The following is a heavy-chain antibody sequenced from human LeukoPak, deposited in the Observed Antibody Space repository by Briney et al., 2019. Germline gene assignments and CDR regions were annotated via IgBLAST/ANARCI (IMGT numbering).Heavy chain of an antibody. CDR3: AKALSSSSYQGN. D-gene: IGHD6-13*01. CDR2: IYTSGST. J-gene: IGHJ4*02. CDR1: GGSISSGSYY. Sequence: SETLSLTCTVSGGSISSGSYYWSWIRQPAGKVLEWIGRIYTSGSTNYNPSLKSRVSISVDTSKNQFSRKLSSVTAADPAVYSCAKALSSSSYQGNWNQATLVTVSS. V-gene: IGHV4-61*02.